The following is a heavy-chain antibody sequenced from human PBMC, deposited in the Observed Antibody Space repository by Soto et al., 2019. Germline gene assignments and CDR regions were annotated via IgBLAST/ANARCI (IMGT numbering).Heavy chain of an antibody. Sequence: SETLSLTCTVSGGSISSGDYYWSWIRQPPGKGLEWIGYIYYSGSTYYNPSLKSRVTISVDTSKNQFSLKLSSVTAADTAVYYCAREGRYDSSGYNFDYWGQGTLVTVS. CDR3: AREGRYDSSGYNFDY. D-gene: IGHD3-22*01. CDR1: GGSISSGDYY. V-gene: IGHV4-30-4*01. CDR2: IYYSGST. J-gene: IGHJ4*02.